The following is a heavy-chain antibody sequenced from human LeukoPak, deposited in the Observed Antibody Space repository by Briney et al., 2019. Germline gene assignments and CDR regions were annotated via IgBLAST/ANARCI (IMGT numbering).Heavy chain of an antibody. D-gene: IGHD3-10*02. V-gene: IGHV3-48*03. CDR1: GFTYSRYE. Sequence: PGGSLRLLCAASGFTYSRYEMNWLRQAPGKGLEWVSYISSSGSTIYYADSVKGRFTISRDNAKNSLYLQMNSLRAEDTAVYYCAELGITMIGGVWGKGTTVTISS. J-gene: IGHJ6*04. CDR3: AELGITMIGGV. CDR2: ISSSGSTI.